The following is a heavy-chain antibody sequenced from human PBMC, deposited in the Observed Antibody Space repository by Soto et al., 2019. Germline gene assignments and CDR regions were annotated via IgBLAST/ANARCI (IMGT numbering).Heavy chain of an antibody. CDR1: GFTFSIYS. Sequence: PEGSLRLSCAASGFTFSIYSLNWVRQAPGKGLEWVSSISSSSSYIKYSDSVKGRFTISRENAKRSLFLAMRSLRAEDTATYFCTRAGIAVGGIYDMHACGQGTTVTV. D-gene: IGHD6-19*01. J-gene: IGHJ6*01. CDR2: ISSSSSYI. V-gene: IGHV3-21*04. CDR3: TRAGIAVGGIYDMHA.